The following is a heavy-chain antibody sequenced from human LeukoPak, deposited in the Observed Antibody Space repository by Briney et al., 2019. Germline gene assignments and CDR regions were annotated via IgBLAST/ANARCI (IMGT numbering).Heavy chain of an antibody. V-gene: IGHV4-59*01. D-gene: IGHD5-24*01. CDR3: AREKDGYNQYFDY. J-gene: IGHJ4*02. Sequence: PSETPSLTCTVSGGSISSYYWSWIRQPPGKGLEWIGCIYYSGSTNYNPSLKSRDTISVDTSKNQFSLKLSSVTAADTAVYYCAREKDGYNQYFDYWGQGTLVTVSS. CDR1: GGSISSYY. CDR2: IYYSGST.